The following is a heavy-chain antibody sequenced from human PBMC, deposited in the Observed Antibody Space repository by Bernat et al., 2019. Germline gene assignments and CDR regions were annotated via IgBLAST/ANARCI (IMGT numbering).Heavy chain of an antibody. Sequence: QVQLVQSGSELKKPGASVKVSCKASGYTFTSYAMNWVRQAPGQGLEWMGWLNTNTGDPTYAQGFTGRFLFSWNTCVSTTYLQISSLKAGDAAVYYCARGGGGGGAFDLWGRGTLVTVSS. CDR3: ARGGGGGGAFDL. D-gene: IGHD3-16*01. CDR2: LNTNTGDP. J-gene: IGHJ2*01. V-gene: IGHV7-4-1*02. CDR1: GYTFTSYA.